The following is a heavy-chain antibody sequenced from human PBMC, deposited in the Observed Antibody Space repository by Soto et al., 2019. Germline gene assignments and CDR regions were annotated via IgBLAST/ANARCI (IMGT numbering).Heavy chain of an antibody. V-gene: IGHV1-69*12. CDR1: GGSFSNYG. D-gene: IGHD3-22*01. CDR3: ARGDATKIIVTTYYGLDV. J-gene: IGHJ6*02. CDR2: IIPVFGTP. Sequence: QAQVVQSGAEVKKPGSSVKVSCKASGGSFSNYGISWVRQAPGQGLEWMGGIIPVFGTPHYAQKCQDRVTITADESTSTVYMEVSSPSSEDTAVYYCARGDATKIIVTTYYGLDVWGQGTTVTVSS.